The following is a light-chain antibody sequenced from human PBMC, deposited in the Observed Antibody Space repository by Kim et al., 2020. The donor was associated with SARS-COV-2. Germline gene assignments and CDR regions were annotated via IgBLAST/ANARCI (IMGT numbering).Light chain of an antibody. CDR1: QSVSSSY. V-gene: IGKV3-20*01. Sequence: PGQSATLSCRASQSVSSSYLAWNQQKPGQAPRLLIYGASSRATGIPDRFSGSGSGTDFTLTISRLEPEDFAVYYCQQYGSSPPITFGQGTRLEIK. CDR2: GAS. J-gene: IGKJ5*01. CDR3: QQYGSSPPIT.